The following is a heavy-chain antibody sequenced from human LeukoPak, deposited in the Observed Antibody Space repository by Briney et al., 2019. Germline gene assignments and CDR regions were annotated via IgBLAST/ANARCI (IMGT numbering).Heavy chain of an antibody. J-gene: IGHJ5*02. Sequence: GGSLRLSCAASGFTFSSYWMTWVRQAPGKGLEWVANIKQDGSEKYYVDSVRGRFIISRDNAQNSVSLQMNSLRPQDTAVYYCARAYCRSTNCCYPSWGQGTLVTVSS. V-gene: IGHV3-7*01. CDR3: ARAYCRSTNCCYPS. CDR1: GFTFSSYW. D-gene: IGHD2-2*01. CDR2: IKQDGSEK.